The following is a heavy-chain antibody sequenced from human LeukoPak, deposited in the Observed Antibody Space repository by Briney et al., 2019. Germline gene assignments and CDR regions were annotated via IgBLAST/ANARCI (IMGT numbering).Heavy chain of an antibody. CDR2: IYYSGST. D-gene: IGHD2-2*01. CDR1: GGSLSSYY. Sequence: SETLSLTCNVSGGSLSSYYWSWIRQPPGKGLEWIGYIYYSGSTNYKPSLNSRVTISVDTSKNQFSLKLSSVTAADTAVYYCARGVTSSHNWFDPWGQGTLVTVSS. J-gene: IGHJ5*02. CDR3: ARGVTSSHNWFDP. V-gene: IGHV4-59*01.